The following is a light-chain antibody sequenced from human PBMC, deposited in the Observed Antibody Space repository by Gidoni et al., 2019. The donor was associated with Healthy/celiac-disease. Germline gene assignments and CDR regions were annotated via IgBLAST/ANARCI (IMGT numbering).Light chain of an antibody. CDR1: QSVSSN. J-gene: IGKJ5*01. Sequence: EIVMTQSPATLSVSPGERATLSCRASQSVSSNLAWYQQKPGQAPRLLIYGAYTRATGIPARFSGSGSGTEFTLTISSLQYEDFAVYYCQQYNNWPITFGQGTRLEIK. V-gene: IGKV3D-15*01. CDR3: QQYNNWPIT. CDR2: GAY.